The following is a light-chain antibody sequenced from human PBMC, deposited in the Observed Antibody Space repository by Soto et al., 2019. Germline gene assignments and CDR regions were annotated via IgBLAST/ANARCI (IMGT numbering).Light chain of an antibody. CDR1: QSISSNY. Sequence: NVLTQAPGTLSLSPGEGATLSCRASQSISSNYLAWYHQKPGQAPRLLIYGASSRATDIPDRFRGSGSGRDFVLNISRLEPEYFGMYYCQQYSSSPRTFGQGTKVEIK. V-gene: IGKV3-20*01. J-gene: IGKJ1*01. CDR2: GAS. CDR3: QQYSSSPRT.